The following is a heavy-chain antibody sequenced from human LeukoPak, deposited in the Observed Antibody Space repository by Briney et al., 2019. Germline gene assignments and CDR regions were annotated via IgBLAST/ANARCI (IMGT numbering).Heavy chain of an antibody. CDR1: GFTFSDHY. Sequence: LPGGSLRLSCAASGFTFSDHYMDWVRRAPGKGLEWVGRSRNKANSYTTEYAASVKGRFTISRDDSKNSLYLQMNSLKTEDTALYYCARGFFYSKSCYFDYWGQGTLVTVSS. CDR3: ARGFFYSKSCYFDY. D-gene: IGHD4-11*01. J-gene: IGHJ4*02. CDR2: SRNKANSYTT. V-gene: IGHV3-72*01.